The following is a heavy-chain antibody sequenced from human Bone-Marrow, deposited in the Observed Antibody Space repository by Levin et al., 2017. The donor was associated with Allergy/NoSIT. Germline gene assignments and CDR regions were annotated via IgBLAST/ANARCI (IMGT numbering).Heavy chain of an antibody. Sequence: GGSLRLSCAASGFTFSSYAMHRVRQAPGKGLEWVAVISYDGSNKYYADSVKGRFTISRDNSKNTLYLQMNSLRAEDTAVYYCARDGETYYYDSSGYLDYWGQGTLVTVSS. CDR2: ISYDGSNK. V-gene: IGHV3-30*04. CDR3: ARDGETYYYDSSGYLDY. D-gene: IGHD3-22*01. CDR1: GFTFSSYA. J-gene: IGHJ4*02.